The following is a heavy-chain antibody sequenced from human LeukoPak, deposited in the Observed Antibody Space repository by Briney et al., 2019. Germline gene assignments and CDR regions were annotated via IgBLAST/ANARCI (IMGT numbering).Heavy chain of an antibody. J-gene: IGHJ4*02. D-gene: IGHD3-22*01. CDR1: GYTFTSYG. CDR3: ARGVTYYYDSSGYYFVY. V-gene: IGHV1-18*01. Sequence: ASVKVSCKASGYTFTSYGISWVRQAPGQGLEWMGWISAYNGNTNYAQKLQGRVTMTTDTSTSTAYMELRSLRSDDTAVYYCARGVTYYYDSSGYYFVYWGQGTLVTVSS. CDR2: ISAYNGNT.